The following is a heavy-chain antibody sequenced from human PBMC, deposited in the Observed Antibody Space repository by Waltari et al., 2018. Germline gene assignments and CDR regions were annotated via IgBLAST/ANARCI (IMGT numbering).Heavy chain of an antibody. CDR2: INTNSGNP. CDR3: AREVVPAATIVVNWFDP. D-gene: IGHD2-2*01. CDR1: GYSFTSYA. Sequence: QVELVQSGPELKKPGASVKVSCRASGYSFTSYAINWVRPAPGRGFELMGWINTNSGNPTYVRGFTGRFVFSLDTSVSTAVLQINSLEAEDTAVYYWAREVVPAATIVVNWFDPWGQGTLVTVSS. J-gene: IGHJ5*02. V-gene: IGHV7-4-1*02.